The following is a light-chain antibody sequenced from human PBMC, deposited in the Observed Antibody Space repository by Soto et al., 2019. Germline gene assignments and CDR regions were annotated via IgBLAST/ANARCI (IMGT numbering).Light chain of an antibody. CDR2: GNS. CDR3: QSYDSSLSGSRV. CDR1: SSNIGAGYG. J-gene: IGLJ2*01. V-gene: IGLV1-40*01. Sequence: QSVLTQPPSVSGAPGQRVTISCTGSSSNIGAGYGVHWYQQLPGTAPKLLIYGNSNRPSGVPDRFSGSKSGTSASLAITGLQAEDGADYYCQSYDSSLSGSRVFGGGTKLTVL.